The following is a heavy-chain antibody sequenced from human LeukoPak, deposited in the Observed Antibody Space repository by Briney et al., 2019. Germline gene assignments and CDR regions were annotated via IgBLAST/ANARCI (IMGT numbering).Heavy chain of an antibody. CDR3: ARVYCSSTSCSGYYYMDV. D-gene: IGHD2-2*01. CDR2: IYPGDSDT. V-gene: IGHV5-51*01. Sequence: PGESLKISCKGSGYSFTTYWIGWVRQMPGKGLEWMGIIYPGDSDTRYSPSFQGQVTISADKSISTAYLQWSSLKASDTAMYYCARVYCSSTSCSGYYYMDVWGKGTTVTVSS. CDR1: GYSFTTYW. J-gene: IGHJ6*03.